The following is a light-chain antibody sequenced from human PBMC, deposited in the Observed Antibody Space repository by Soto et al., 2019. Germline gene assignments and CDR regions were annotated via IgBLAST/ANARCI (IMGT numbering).Light chain of an antibody. V-gene: IGKV3-11*01. Sequence: EIGLSLSPVTLSLSPGERATLSCRASQSVSSSLAWYQQKPGQAPSLLIYGASNGAAGIPARFSGTGSGTDFTLTISSLEPDDFAFYYCHQRQRWPRTLGQGTKVDI. CDR2: GAS. J-gene: IGKJ1*01. CDR3: HQRQRWPRT. CDR1: QSVSSS.